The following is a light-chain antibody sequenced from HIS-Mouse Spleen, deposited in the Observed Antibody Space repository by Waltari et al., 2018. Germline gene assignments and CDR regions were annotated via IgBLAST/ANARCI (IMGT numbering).Light chain of an antibody. CDR3: SSYTSSSTYV. CDR2: EVS. V-gene: IGLV1-40*01. Sequence: QSVLTQPPSVSGAPGQRVTISCTGSSSNIGAGYDVHWYQQLPGTAPKLMIYEVSNRPSGVSNRFSGSKSGNTASLTISGLQAEDEADYYCSSYTSSSTYVFGTGTKVTVL. CDR1: SSNIGAGYD. J-gene: IGLJ1*01.